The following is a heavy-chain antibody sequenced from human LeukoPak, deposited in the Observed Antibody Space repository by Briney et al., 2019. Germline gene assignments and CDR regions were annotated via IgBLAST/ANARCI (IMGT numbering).Heavy chain of an antibody. V-gene: IGHV4-34*01. CDR2: INHSGST. CDR3: ARPLYYYGSGSYGY. D-gene: IGHD3-10*01. J-gene: IGHJ4*02. Sequence: SETLSLTCAVYGGSFSGYYWSWIRQPPGKGLGWIGEINHSGSTNYNPSLKSRVTISVDTSKNQFSLKLSSVTAADTAVYYCARPLYYYGSGSYGYWGQGTLVTVSS. CDR1: GGSFSGYY.